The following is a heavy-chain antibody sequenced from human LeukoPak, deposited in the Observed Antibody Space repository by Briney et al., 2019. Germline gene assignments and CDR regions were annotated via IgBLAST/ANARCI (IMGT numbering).Heavy chain of an antibody. D-gene: IGHD1-26*01. J-gene: IGHJ6*03. CDR2: VSSSGGST. V-gene: IGHV3-23*01. Sequence: AGGSLRLSCAASGFTFRTYGFSWVRQAPGKGLEWVSTVSSSGGSTYYADSVKGRFTISRDNSKNTLYLQMNRLRAEDTAVYYCAKVPSGSYYQVYYYYMDVWGKGTTVTVSS. CDR3: AKVPSGSYYQVYYYYMDV. CDR1: GFTFRTYG.